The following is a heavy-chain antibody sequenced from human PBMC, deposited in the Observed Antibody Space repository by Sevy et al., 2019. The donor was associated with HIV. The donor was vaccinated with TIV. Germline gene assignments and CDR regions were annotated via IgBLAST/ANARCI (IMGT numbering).Heavy chain of an antibody. Sequence: GGSLRLSCKPSGFTFANYAMNWVRQAPGKGLEWVSTIYGTGGVTYYADAVKGRFTISRVNSKNTLYMQMYSLRTEDTAIYYCAWARFDSSGSFDAFDIWGQGTMVTVSS. CDR1: GFTFANYA. J-gene: IGHJ3*02. CDR2: IYGTGGVT. V-gene: IGHV3-23*01. CDR3: AWARFDSSGSFDAFDI. D-gene: IGHD3-22*01.